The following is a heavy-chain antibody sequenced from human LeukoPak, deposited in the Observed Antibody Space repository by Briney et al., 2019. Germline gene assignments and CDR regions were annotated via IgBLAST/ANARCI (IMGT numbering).Heavy chain of an antibody. V-gene: IGHV3-30*02. CDR3: AKVFCSGGSCYPHTFDY. D-gene: IGHD2-15*01. Sequence: GGSLRLSCAASRFTFSTYGMHWVRQAPGKGLDWVAFIRNDGSIKYYADSVKGRLTISRDNSENTLYLQMNSLRPEDTAMYYCAKVFCSGGSCYPHTFDYWGQGILVTVSS. CDR1: RFTFSTYG. J-gene: IGHJ4*02. CDR2: IRNDGSIK.